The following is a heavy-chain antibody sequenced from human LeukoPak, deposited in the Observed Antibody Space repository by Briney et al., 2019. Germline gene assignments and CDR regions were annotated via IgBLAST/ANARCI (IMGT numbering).Heavy chain of an antibody. CDR3: AKAGYCSSTSCLEDY. CDR2: ISGSGIITSGSSS. Sequence: GGSLRLSCAASGFTFSNSAMSWVRQAPGKGLEWVSAISGSGIITSGSSSYYADSVKGRFTISRDNSKNTMYLQMNSLRAEDTAVYYCAKAGYCSSTSCLEDYWGQGTLVTVSS. CDR1: GFTFSNSA. V-gene: IGHV3-23*01. D-gene: IGHD2-2*01. J-gene: IGHJ4*02.